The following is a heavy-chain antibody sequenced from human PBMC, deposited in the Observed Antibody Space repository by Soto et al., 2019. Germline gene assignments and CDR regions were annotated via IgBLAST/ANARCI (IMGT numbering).Heavy chain of an antibody. D-gene: IGHD2-21*01. CDR1: GFTFSSYW. CDR3: ATRRYYGGGTPFDY. Sequence: GGSLRLSCAASGFTFSSYWMHWVLQAPGKGLVWVSRLNTDGSSTTYADSVKGRFTISRDNAKNTLFLQMNSLRAEDTAVYYCATRRYYGGGTPFDYWGQGTLVTVSS. J-gene: IGHJ4*02. CDR2: LNTDGSST. V-gene: IGHV3-74*01.